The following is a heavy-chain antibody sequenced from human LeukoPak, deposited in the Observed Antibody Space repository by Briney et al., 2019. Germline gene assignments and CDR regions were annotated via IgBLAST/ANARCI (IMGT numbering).Heavy chain of an antibody. CDR3: ARVMGYYYGSGKFYRAFDI. D-gene: IGHD3-10*01. V-gene: IGHV4-31*03. J-gene: IGHJ3*02. Sequence: SETLSLTCTVSGGSISSGGYYWSWIRQHPGKGLEWIGYIYYSGSTYYNPSLKSRVTISVDTSKNQFSLKLSSVTAADTAVYYCARVMGYYYGSGKFYRAFDIWGQGTMVTVSS. CDR2: IYYSGST. CDR1: GGSISSGGYY.